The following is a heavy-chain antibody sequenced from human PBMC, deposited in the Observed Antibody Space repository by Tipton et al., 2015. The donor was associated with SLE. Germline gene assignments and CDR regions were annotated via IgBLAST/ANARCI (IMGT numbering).Heavy chain of an antibody. CDR3: ARGRYCSGGSCYSDWFDP. J-gene: IGHJ5*02. CDR1: GYTFNSYG. Sequence: QLVQSGAEVKKPGAAVKVSCKASGYTFNSYGISWVRQAPGQGLEWMGWMNPNSGNTGYAQKFQGRVTMTRNTSISTAYMELSSLRSEDTAVYYCARGRYCSGGSCYSDWFDPWGQGTLVTVSA. D-gene: IGHD2-15*01. CDR2: MNPNSGNT. V-gene: IGHV1-8*02.